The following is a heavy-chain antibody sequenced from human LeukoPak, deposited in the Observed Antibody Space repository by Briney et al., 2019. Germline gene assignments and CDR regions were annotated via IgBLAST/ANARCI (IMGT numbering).Heavy chain of an antibody. CDR3: VRGGSTHFQH. Sequence: PGGSLRLSCAASGFTFSSYWMHWVRQAPGKGLVWVSRINSDGRSTSYADSVKGRFAISRDNAENTLYLQMNSLRAEDTAVYYCVRGGSTHFQHWGQGTLVTVSS. D-gene: IGHD3-16*01. J-gene: IGHJ1*01. V-gene: IGHV3-74*01. CDR2: INSDGRST. CDR1: GFTFSSYW.